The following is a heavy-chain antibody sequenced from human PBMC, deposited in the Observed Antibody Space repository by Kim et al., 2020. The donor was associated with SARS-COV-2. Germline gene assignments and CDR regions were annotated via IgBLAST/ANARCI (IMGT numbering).Heavy chain of an antibody. D-gene: IGHD2-8*02. CDR2: INHTGGT. J-gene: IGHJ6*02. CDR1: GGSFSGFN. CDR3: ARGRAGVVPSPVLGLGPYYEYYAMDV. V-gene: IGHV4-34*01. Sequence: SETLSLTCAVYGGSFSGFNWSWIRRPPGKGLEWIGEINHTGGTKFSPSLKSRITISVDTSKSQFSLGLRSMTATDTAVYYCARGRAGVVPSPVLGLGPYYEYYAMDVWGRGTPVAVSS.